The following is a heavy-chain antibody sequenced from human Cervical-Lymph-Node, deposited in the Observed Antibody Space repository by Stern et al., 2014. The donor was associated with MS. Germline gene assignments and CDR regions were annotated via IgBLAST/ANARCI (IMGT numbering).Heavy chain of an antibody. J-gene: IGHJ4*02. D-gene: IGHD3-10*01. CDR1: GGSITSSAYS. CDR2: ISYSGTT. Sequence: QLQLQESGPGLLKPSETLSLICTVSGGSITSSAYSWGWIRQAPGKGLQWIGSISYSGTTYYNPSLKTRVTISVDTSKNQFSLKMRSVTTADTALYYCARRGFTYCFDYWGQGSLVTVSS. V-gene: IGHV4-39*01. CDR3: ARRGFTYCFDY.